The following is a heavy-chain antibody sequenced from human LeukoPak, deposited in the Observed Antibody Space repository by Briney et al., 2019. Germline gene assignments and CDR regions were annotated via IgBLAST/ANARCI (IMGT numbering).Heavy chain of an antibody. CDR1: GFTFSDYT. CDR3: ARVNVFSEHSVYGPLDY. Sequence: GGSLRLSCAAPGFTFSDYTMTWVRQAPGRGLEWVSAVSGSGGFTTYADSVKGRFTISRDNSKSTLYLQMNSLRAEDTAVYYCARVNVFSEHSVYGPLDYRGQGTLVTVSS. D-gene: IGHD5/OR15-5a*01. CDR2: VSGSGGFT. V-gene: IGHV3-23*01. J-gene: IGHJ4*02.